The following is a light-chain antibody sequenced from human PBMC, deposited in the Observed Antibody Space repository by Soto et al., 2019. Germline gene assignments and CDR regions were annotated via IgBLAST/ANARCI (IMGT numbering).Light chain of an antibody. J-gene: IGKJ1*01. CDR3: HQYNSFSPWT. V-gene: IGKV1-5*01. CDR2: DAS. Sequence: DIQMTQSPSTLSASVGDRVTITCRASQSMRGWLAWYQQKPGKAPNLLIYDASRLKSGVPSRFSGRGSGTEFTITITSLQPDDFATYYCHQYNSFSPWTFGQGTKVEVK. CDR1: QSMRGW.